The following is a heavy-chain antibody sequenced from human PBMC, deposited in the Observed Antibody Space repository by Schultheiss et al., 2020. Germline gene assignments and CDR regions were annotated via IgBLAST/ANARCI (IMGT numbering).Heavy chain of an antibody. CDR1: GFTFSSYG. CDR3: AKDAYYYGSGSYGFAYYYYGMDV. V-gene: IGHV3-30*18. D-gene: IGHD3-10*01. J-gene: IGHJ6*04. Sequence: GGSLRLSCAASGFTFSSYGMHWVRQAPGKGLEWVAVISYDGSNKYYADSVKGRFTISRDNSKNTLYLQMNSLRAEDTAVYYCAKDAYYYGSGSYGFAYYYYGMDVWGKGTTVTVP. CDR2: ISYDGSNK.